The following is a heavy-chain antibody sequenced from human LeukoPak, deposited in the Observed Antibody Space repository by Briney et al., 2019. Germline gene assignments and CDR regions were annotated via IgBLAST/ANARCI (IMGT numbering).Heavy chain of an antibody. Sequence: SGGSLRLSCAASGFTFNSFGMHWVRQAPGKGLEWVSVIYSGGSTYYADSVKGRFTISRHNSKNTLYLQMNSLRAEDTAVYYCAREVRGLAYYFDYWGQGTLVTVSS. V-gene: IGHV3-53*04. CDR3: AREVRGLAYYFDY. J-gene: IGHJ4*02. CDR1: GFTFNSFG. D-gene: IGHD6-19*01. CDR2: IYSGGST.